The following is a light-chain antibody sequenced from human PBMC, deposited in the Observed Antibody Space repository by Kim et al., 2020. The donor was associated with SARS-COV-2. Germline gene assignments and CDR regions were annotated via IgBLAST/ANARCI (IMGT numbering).Light chain of an antibody. J-gene: IGKJ1*01. CDR2: DAS. CDR1: QSSTYV. CDR3: QQYYILGT. V-gene: IGKV1-5*01. Sequence: ASVGDRGNSTRRGSQSSTYVVAWDQKKGGQAPKVLFYDASSLESGVSSRCSGSGAGTDFTLTISSLQHDDFANYYCQQYYILGTFGQGTKVDIK.